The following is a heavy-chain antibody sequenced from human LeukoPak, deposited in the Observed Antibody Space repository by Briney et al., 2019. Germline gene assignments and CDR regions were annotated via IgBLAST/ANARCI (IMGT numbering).Heavy chain of an antibody. J-gene: IGHJ3*02. CDR2: IWYDGSNK. Sequence: GGSLRLSCAASGFTFSSYGMHWVRQAPGKGLEWVAVIWYDGSNKYYADSVKGRFTISRDNSKNTLYLQMNSLRAEDTAVYYCARDRSRLPHAFDIWGQGTMVTVSP. CDR3: ARDRSRLPHAFDI. CDR1: GFTFSSYG. V-gene: IGHV3-33*01.